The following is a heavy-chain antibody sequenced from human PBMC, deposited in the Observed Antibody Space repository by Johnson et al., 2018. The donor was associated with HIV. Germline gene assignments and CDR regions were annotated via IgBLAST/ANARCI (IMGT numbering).Heavy chain of an antibody. D-gene: IGHD3-16*01. CDR2: IYSGGGT. CDR3: AKDRLFGFRNDAFDI. CDR1: GFPFSSYG. V-gene: IGHV3-NL1*01. Sequence: VQLVESGGGVVQPGRSLRLSCAASGFPFSSYGLNWVRQAPGKGLEWVSVIYSGGGTYYADTVKGRFTIPRDNSKNTLYLQMTSLRAEDTAVYYCAKDRLFGFRNDAFDIWGQGTMVTVSS. J-gene: IGHJ3*02.